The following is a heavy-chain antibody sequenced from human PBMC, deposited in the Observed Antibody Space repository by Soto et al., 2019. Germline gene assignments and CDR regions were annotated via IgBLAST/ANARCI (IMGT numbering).Heavy chain of an antibody. CDR2: INAGSGNT. CDR3: ARDTETLGPRANDALDI. J-gene: IGHJ3*02. CDR1: GYTFSAYT. Sequence: QAQLVQSGAEMKKPGASVKVSCKATGYTFSAYTMNWVRQAPGQSLEWMGWINAGSGNTKYSQNFQGRGSITRDTSASTVYMELTGLTCEETDVYYCARDTETLGPRANDALDIWGQGTMVTVSS. V-gene: IGHV1-3*01. D-gene: IGHD3-3*02.